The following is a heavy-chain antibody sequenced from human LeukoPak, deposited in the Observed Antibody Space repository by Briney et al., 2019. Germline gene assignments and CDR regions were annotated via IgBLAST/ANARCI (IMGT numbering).Heavy chain of an antibody. D-gene: IGHD2-2*02. J-gene: IGHJ3*02. V-gene: IGHV4-30-4*08. CDR2: IYYSGST. Sequence: SQTLSLTXTVSGGSISSGDYYWSWIRQPPGNGLEWIRYIYYSGSTYYNPSLKSRVTTSVDTSKNQFSLKLSSVTAADTAVYYCARLPDTRYCSSTSCYTAAVTAFDIWGQGTMVTVSS. CDR3: ARLPDTRYCSSTSCYTAAVTAFDI. CDR1: GGSISSGDYY.